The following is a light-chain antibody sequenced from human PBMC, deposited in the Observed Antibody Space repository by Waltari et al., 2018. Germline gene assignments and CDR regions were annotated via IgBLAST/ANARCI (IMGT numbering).Light chain of an antibody. V-gene: IGLV8-61*01. Sequence: QTVVTQEPSLSVSPGGTVTLTCALSSGSLSPTSSATWYPQSPGQAPRTLVYKANSRSSGVPDRFSGSVLGNKAALTITGAQADDESDYYCALYMGGGIWVFGGGTKLTVL. CDR3: ALYMGGGIWV. CDR1: SGSLSPTSS. CDR2: KAN. J-gene: IGLJ3*02.